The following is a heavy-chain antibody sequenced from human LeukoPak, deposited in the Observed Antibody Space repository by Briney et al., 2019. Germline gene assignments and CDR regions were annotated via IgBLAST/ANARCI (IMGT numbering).Heavy chain of an antibody. V-gene: IGHV3-7*03. D-gene: IGHD2-2*01. CDR1: GFTFRSYW. CDR2: IKQDGSER. Sequence: GGSLRLSCAASGFTFRSYWMNWVRQAPGKGLEWVANIKQDGSERYYVDSVKGRFTISRDNAKNSLYLQMNSLKTEDTAVYYCTTDPGGVFAHCSSTSCYGDDYWGQGTLVTVSS. J-gene: IGHJ4*02. CDR3: TTDPGGVFAHCSSTSCYGDDY.